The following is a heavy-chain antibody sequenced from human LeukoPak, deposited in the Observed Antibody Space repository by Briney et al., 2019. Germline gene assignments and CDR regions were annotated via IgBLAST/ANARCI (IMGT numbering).Heavy chain of an antibody. D-gene: IGHD6-13*01. Sequence: SETLSLTCTVSGGSISSSSYYWGWIRQPPVKGLEWIGSIYYSGSTYYNPSLKSRVTISVDTSKNQFSLKLSSVTAADTAVYYCASQIEAAGEGWFDPWGQGALVTVSS. CDR1: GGSISSSSYY. V-gene: IGHV4-39*01. CDR3: ASQIEAAGEGWFDP. CDR2: IYYSGST. J-gene: IGHJ5*02.